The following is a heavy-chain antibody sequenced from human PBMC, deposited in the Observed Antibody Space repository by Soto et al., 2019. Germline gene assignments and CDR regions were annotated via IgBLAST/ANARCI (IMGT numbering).Heavy chain of an antibody. V-gene: IGHV3-23*01. CDR2: ITGSSSTT. CDR1: GFTFSSYA. Sequence: EVQLMESGGGLVQPGGSLRLSCAASGFTFSSYAMSWVRQAPGKGLEWVSVITGSSSTTYYADSVKGRFTISRDNSKKPLYLQMTSLRAEDTAVYYCARRGGALGYWGQGTLVTVSS. D-gene: IGHD3-16*01. CDR3: ARRGGALGY. J-gene: IGHJ4*02.